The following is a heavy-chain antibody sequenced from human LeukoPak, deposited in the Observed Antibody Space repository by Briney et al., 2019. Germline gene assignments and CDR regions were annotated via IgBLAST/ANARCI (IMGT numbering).Heavy chain of an antibody. J-gene: IGHJ4*02. CDR2: IRQDGSEQ. D-gene: IGHD2-2*01. Sequence: GGSLRLSCVASGFTFSNHWMTWVRQAPGKGLKWVANIRQDGSEQFYVDSVKGRFTISRDNTNNSLHLQMNSLRVEDTAVYYCARAVSGAAAPFDYWGQGTLVTVSS. V-gene: IGHV3-7*03. CDR3: ARAVSGAAAPFDY. CDR1: GFTFSNHW.